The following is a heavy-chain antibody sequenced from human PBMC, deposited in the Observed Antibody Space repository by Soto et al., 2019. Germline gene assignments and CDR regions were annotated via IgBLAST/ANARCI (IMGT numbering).Heavy chain of an antibody. V-gene: IGHV1-69*01. J-gene: IGHJ1*01. D-gene: IGHD1-20*01. Sequence: QAQLMQSGAEVKKPGSSVKVSCKASGGTFSGYAISWVRQAPGQGLEWMGGIIPILDITNYAQKFQGRITIAADESTGTAYMDLRSLRSEDTAVYYCARDPRSITGTTSSEDFQHWGQGTLVSVSS. CDR3: ARDPRSITGTTSSEDFQH. CDR2: IIPILDIT. CDR1: GGTFSGYA.